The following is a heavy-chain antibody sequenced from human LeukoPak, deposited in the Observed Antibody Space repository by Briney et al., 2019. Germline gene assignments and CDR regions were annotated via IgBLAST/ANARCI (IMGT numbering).Heavy chain of an antibody. V-gene: IGHV3-30-3*01. J-gene: IGHJ6*03. CDR2: ISYDGSNK. D-gene: IGHD5-18*01. Sequence: GSLRLSCAASGFTFSSYAMSWVRQAPGKGLEWVAVISYDGSNKYYADSVKGRFTISRDNSKNTLYLQMNSLRAEDTAVYYCAREGYSYGQPGYYMDVWGKGTTVTVSS. CDR3: AREGYSYGQPGYYMDV. CDR1: GFTFSSYA.